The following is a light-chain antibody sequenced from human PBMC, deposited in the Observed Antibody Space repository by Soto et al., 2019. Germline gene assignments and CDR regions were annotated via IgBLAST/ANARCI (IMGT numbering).Light chain of an antibody. CDR2: GNS. V-gene: IGLV1-40*01. Sequence: QSVLTQPPSVSGAPGQRVTISCTGSSSNIGAGYDVHWYQQLPGTAPKLLIYGNSNRPSGVPDRFSGSKSGTSASLAITGLQDAEEADDYCQHYDSSMSGAMVFGGGTKLTVL. J-gene: IGLJ3*02. CDR1: SSNIGAGYD. CDR3: QHYDSSMSGAMV.